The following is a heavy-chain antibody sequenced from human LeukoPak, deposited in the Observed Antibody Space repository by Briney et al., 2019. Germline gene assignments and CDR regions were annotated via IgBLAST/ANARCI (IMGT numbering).Heavy chain of an antibody. D-gene: IGHD3-22*01. CDR1: GGAFNNHP. CDR3: ARETTDSRGYFFSEH. J-gene: IGHJ1*01. Sequence: SVKVSCKSSGGAFNNHPFSWVRQAPGQGLEWMGRIITVFGSTTYAQKFQGRITISADKSTATSYMELSSLRSDDTAVYFCARETTDSRGYFFSEHWGQGTLVTVSS. V-gene: IGHV1-69*06. CDR2: IITVFGST.